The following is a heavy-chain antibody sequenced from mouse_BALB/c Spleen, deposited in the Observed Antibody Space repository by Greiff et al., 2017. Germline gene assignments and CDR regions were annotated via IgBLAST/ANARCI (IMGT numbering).Heavy chain of an antibody. J-gene: IGHJ2*01. CDR1: GFTFSSYA. D-gene: IGHD2-3*01. CDR2: ISSGGST. Sequence: EVQLQESGGGLVKPGGSLKLSCAASGFTFSSYAMSWVRQTPEKRLEWVASISSGGSTYYPDSVKGRFTISRDNARNILYLQMSSLRSEDTAMYYCARSMIPGDYWGQGTTLTVSS. V-gene: IGHV5-6-5*01. CDR3: ARSMIPGDY.